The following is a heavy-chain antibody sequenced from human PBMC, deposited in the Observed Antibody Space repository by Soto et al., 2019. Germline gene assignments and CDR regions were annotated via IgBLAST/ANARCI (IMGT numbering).Heavy chain of an antibody. D-gene: IGHD2-8*01. Sequence: QVHLVQSGAEVKKPGASVKVSCKGSGYAFTTYGITWVRQAPGQGLEWMGWISAHNGNTNYAQKLQGRVTVTRDTSTSTAYMEQRTLTSDDTAVYYCARGMYGDYWGQGALVTVSS. CDR1: GYAFTTYG. CDR3: ARGMYGDY. J-gene: IGHJ4*02. V-gene: IGHV1-18*01. CDR2: ISAHNGNT.